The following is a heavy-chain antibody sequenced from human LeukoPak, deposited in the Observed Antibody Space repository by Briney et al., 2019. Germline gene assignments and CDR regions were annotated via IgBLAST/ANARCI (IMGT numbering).Heavy chain of an antibody. D-gene: IGHD6-13*01. Sequence: GGSLRLSCAAPGFTFTNDFMTWVRQAPGKGLEWVANIKQDGSEKYYVDSVKGRFTISRDNAKNSLYLQMNSLRAEDTAVYYCARLGSNSWYAWGQGTLVTVSS. CDR2: IKQDGSEK. CDR1: GFTFTNDF. V-gene: IGHV3-7*01. CDR3: ARLGSNSWYA. J-gene: IGHJ4*02.